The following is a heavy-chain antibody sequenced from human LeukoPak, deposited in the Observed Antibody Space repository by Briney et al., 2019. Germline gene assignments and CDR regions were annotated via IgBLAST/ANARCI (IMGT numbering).Heavy chain of an antibody. CDR3: ARDQMWGSNWFDP. D-gene: IGHD2-21*01. CDR2: IIPIFGAA. CDR1: GGTFSSYA. J-gene: IGHJ5*02. Sequence: SVKVSCKASGGTFSSYAISWVRQAPGQGLEWMGRIIPIFGAANYAQKFQGRVTITTDESTSTAYMELSSLRSEDTAVYYCARDQMWGSNWFDPWGQGTLVTVSS. V-gene: IGHV1-69*05.